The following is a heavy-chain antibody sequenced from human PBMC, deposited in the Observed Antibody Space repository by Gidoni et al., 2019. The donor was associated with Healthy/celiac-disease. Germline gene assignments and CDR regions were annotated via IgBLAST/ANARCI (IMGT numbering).Heavy chain of an antibody. D-gene: IGHD3-22*01. CDR3: ARDQFKVGYYYDSSGYFGDAFDI. J-gene: IGHJ3*02. Sequence: QVQLQESGPGLVKPSETLSLTCAVSGYSIRSGYYWGWIRQPPGKGLEWIGSIYHSGSTYYNPSLKSRVTISVDTSKNQFSLKLSSVTAADTAVYYCARDQFKVGYYYDSSGYFGDAFDIWGQGTMVTVSS. CDR1: GYSIRSGYY. V-gene: IGHV4-38-2*02. CDR2: IYHSGST.